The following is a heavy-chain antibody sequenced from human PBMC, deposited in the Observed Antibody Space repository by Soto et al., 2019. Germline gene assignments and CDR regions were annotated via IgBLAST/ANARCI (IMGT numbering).Heavy chain of an antibody. CDR2: ISYDGSNK. Sequence: PGGSLRLSCAASGFTFSSYGMHWVRQAPGKGLEWVAVISYDGSNKYYADSVKGRFTISRDNSKNTLYLQMNSLRAEDTAVYYCAKTLVAAAGGYYYGMDVWGQGTTVTVSS. CDR3: AKTLVAAAGGYYYGMDV. CDR1: GFTFSSYG. D-gene: IGHD6-13*01. V-gene: IGHV3-30*18. J-gene: IGHJ6*02.